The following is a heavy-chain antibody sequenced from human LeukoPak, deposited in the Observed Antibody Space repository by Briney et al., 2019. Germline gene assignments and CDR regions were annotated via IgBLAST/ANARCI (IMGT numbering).Heavy chain of an antibody. V-gene: IGHV3-30*04. CDR3: ARDLSRTYTVDY. CDR1: GFIFSSHA. D-gene: IGHD2-2*02. Sequence: GGSLRLSCAASGFIFSSHAMHWVRQAPGKGLEWVAFVSYDGRINSYADFVKGRFTISRDNSKNTLYLQMNSLRAEDTAVYFCARDLSRTYTVDYWGQGTLVTVSS. CDR2: VSYDGRIN. J-gene: IGHJ4*02.